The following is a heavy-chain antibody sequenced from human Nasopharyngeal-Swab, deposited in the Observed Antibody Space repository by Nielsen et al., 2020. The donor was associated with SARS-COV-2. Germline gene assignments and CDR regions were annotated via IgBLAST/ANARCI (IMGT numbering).Heavy chain of an antibody. V-gene: IGHV3-30*04. D-gene: IGHD3-9*01. CDR3: ARGCVLTGPSCYYYGMDV. Sequence: GESLKISCAASGFTFSSYTIHWVRQAPGKGLEWVAVISYDASDKYYADSVKGRFTLSRDNSKSTVYLQMNSLRPEDTAVYYCARGCVLTGPSCYYYGMDVWGQGTTVTVSS. CDR1: GFTFSSYT. J-gene: IGHJ6*02. CDR2: ISYDASDK.